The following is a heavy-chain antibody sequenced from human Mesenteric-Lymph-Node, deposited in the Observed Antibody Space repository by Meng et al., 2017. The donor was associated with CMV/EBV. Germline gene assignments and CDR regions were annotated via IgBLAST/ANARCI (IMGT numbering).Heavy chain of an antibody. J-gene: IGHJ4*02. D-gene: IGHD6-13*01. CDR1: GYTFTGNY. V-gene: IGHV1-2*06. CDR2: INPNSGGT. CDR3: ARGGVLAASGSHDY. Sequence: SGYTFTGNYMHWVRQAPGQGREWMGRINPNSGGTTYAQELQGRVKMTRETSISTAYMELSRLTSDDTTVYDCARGGVLAASGSHDYWGQGTLVTVSS.